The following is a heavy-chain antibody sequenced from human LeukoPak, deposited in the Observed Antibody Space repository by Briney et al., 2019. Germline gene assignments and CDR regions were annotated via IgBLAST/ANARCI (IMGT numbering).Heavy chain of an antibody. V-gene: IGHV4-59*12. Sequence: SETLSLTCTVSGGSISSYYWSWIRQPPGKGLEWIGYIYYSGSTNYNPSLKSRVTISVDTSKNQFSLKLSSVTAADTAVYYCARGRYCSGGSCYSRYHYFDYWGQGTLVTVSS. CDR2: IYYSGST. CDR3: ARGRYCSGGSCYSRYHYFDY. J-gene: IGHJ4*02. D-gene: IGHD2-15*01. CDR1: GGSISSYY.